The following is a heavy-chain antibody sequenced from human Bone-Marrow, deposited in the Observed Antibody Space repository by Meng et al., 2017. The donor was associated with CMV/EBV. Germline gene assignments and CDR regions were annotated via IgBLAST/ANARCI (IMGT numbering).Heavy chain of an antibody. CDR1: GFTFSSYG. CDR3: AKEFRYCSSTSCYTGGYYYYYYGMDV. Sequence: GGSLRLSCAASGFTFSSYGMHWVRQAPGKGLEWVAVIWYDGSNKYYADSVKGRFTISRDNSKNTLYLQMNSLRAEDTAVYYCAKEFRYCSSTSCYTGGYYYYYYGMDVWGQGTTVTVYS. J-gene: IGHJ6*01. D-gene: IGHD2-2*02. CDR2: IWYDGSNK. V-gene: IGHV3-33*06.